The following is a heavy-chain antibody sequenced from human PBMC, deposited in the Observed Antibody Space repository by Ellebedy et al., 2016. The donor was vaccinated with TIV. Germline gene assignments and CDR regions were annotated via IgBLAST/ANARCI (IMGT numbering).Heavy chain of an antibody. J-gene: IGHJ5*02. CDR2: ISGGGSST. CDR3: AKDRGSGWYENWFDP. Sequence: GGSLRLSCAASGFTFSSFAMNWLRQAPGKGLEWVSGISGGGSSTNYADSVKGRFTISRDNSKNTLYLQMASLRAEDTALYYCAKDRGSGWYENWFDPWGQGTLVTVSS. CDR1: GFTFSSFA. V-gene: IGHV3-23*01. D-gene: IGHD6-19*01.